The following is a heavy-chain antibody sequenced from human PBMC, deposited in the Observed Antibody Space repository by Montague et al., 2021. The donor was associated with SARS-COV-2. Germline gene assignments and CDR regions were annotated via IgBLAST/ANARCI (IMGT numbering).Heavy chain of an antibody. CDR3: ARDADILTGYYNPYSGGGSNFDY. CDR1: GFTLSSYA. J-gene: IGHJ4*02. Sequence: SLRLSCAASGFTLSSYAMHWVRQAPGKGLEWVAVISYDGSNKYYADSVKGRFTISRDNSKNTLYLQMNSLRAEDTAVYYCARDADILTGYYNPYSGGGSNFDYWGQGTLVTVSS. CDR2: ISYDGSNK. D-gene: IGHD3-9*01. V-gene: IGHV3-30*04.